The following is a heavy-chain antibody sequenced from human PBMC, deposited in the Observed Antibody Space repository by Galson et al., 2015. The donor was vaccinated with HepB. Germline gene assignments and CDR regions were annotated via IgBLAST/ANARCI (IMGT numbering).Heavy chain of an antibody. J-gene: IGHJ5*02. CDR2: IYPGTSDT. V-gene: IGHV5-51*01. Sequence: QSGAEVKKPGESLKISCTGFGYSFTSYWIAWVRQMPGKGLEWMGIIYPGTSDTRYSPSFQGQVIISADKSVNTAYLQWSSLKASDSGIYHCARQWAPGTSWFDPWGQGTLVTVSS. D-gene: IGHD1-26*01. CDR1: GYSFTSYW. CDR3: ARQWAPGTSWFDP.